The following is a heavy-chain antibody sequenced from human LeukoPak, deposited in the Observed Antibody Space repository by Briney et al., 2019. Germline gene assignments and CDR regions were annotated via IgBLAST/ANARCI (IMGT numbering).Heavy chain of an antibody. CDR3: ARGGVGATNLDY. Sequence: PGGSLRLSCAASGFTFSSYSMNWVRQAPGKGLEWVSSISSSSSYIYYADSVKGRFTISRDNAKNSLYQQMNSLRAEDTAVYYCARGGVGATNLDYWGQGTLVTVSS. D-gene: IGHD1-26*01. V-gene: IGHV3-21*01. J-gene: IGHJ4*02. CDR1: GFTFSSYS. CDR2: ISSSSSYI.